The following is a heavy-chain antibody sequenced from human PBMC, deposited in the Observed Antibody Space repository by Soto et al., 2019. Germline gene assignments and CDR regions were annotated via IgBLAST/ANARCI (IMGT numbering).Heavy chain of an antibody. CDR3: ARHPEYSSSYRAFDI. J-gene: IGHJ3*02. D-gene: IGHD6-6*01. CDR2: IYPGDSDT. CDR1: GYSFTSYW. Sequence: GESLKISCMGSGYSFTSYWIGWVRQMPGKGLEWMGIIYPGDSDTRYSPSFQGQVTISADKSISTAYLQWSSLKASDTAMYYCARHPEYSSSYRAFDIWGQGTMVTVSS. V-gene: IGHV5-51*01.